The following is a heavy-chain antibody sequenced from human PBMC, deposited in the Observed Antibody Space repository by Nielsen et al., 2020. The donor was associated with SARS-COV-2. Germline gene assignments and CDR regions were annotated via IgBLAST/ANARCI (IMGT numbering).Heavy chain of an antibody. CDR1: GFIFSGSA. D-gene: IGHD5-12*01. CDR3: AKQYSDNYYDAFDI. V-gene: IGHV3-73*01. Sequence: GSLRLSCAASGFIFSGSAMQWVRQASGKGLEWVGRIRSKGNNYATAYAASVKGRYTISRDDSKNTAYLQMNSLRAEDTAVYYCAKQYSDNYYDAFDIWGQGTMVTVSS. CDR2: IRSKGNNYAT. J-gene: IGHJ3*02.